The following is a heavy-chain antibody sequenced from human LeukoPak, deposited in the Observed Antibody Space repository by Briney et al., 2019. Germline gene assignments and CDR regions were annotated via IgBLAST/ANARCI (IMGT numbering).Heavy chain of an antibody. CDR2: IYYTGST. V-gene: IGHV4-59*08. Sequence: SETLSLTCTVSGGSISTYSWSWIRQPPGKGLEWIGYIYYTGSTNYNPSLKSRVTISVDTSKNQFSLKLSSVTAADTAVYYCASLYYYDSSTYSYYFDYWGQGTLVTVSS. CDR1: GGSISTYS. D-gene: IGHD3-22*01. CDR3: ASLYYYDSSTYSYYFDY. J-gene: IGHJ4*02.